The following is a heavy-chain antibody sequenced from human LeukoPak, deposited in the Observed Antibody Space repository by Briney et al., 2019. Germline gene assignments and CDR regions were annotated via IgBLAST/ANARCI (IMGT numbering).Heavy chain of an antibody. CDR2: ISYDGSNK. V-gene: IGHV3-30*18. CDR3: AKGRGIYDRSSYDY. Sequence: GGSLRLSCAASGFTFSSYGMHWVRQAPGEGLEWVAVISYDGSNKYYADSVKGRFTISRDNSKNTLYLQMNSLRAEDTAVYYCAKGRGIYDRSSYDYWGQGTLVTVSS. D-gene: IGHD3-9*01. J-gene: IGHJ4*02. CDR1: GFTFSSYG.